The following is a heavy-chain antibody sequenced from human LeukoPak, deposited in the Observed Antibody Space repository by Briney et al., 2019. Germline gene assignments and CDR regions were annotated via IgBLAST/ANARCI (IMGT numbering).Heavy chain of an antibody. J-gene: IGHJ4*02. CDR1: GFTLSSYA. CDR2: ISGSGGTT. CDR3: AKAIWFGEFQFFDY. D-gene: IGHD3-10*01. Sequence: AGSLRLSCAASGFTLSSYAMSWVRQAPGKGLEWVSTISGSGGTTYYADSVKGRFTISRDNSKNTLYLQMNSLRAEDTAVYYCAKAIWFGEFQFFDYWGQGTLVTVSS. V-gene: IGHV3-23*01.